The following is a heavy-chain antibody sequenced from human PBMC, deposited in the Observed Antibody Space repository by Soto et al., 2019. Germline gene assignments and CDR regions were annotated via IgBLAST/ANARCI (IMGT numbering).Heavy chain of an antibody. CDR2: IYYSGST. Sequence: SETLSLTCTVSGGSISSYYWSWIRQPPGKGLEWIGYIYYSGSTNYNPSLKSRVTISVDTSKNQFSLKLSSVTAADTAVYYCARTPNYYYYYMDVWGKGTTVTVSS. V-gene: IGHV4-59*08. J-gene: IGHJ6*03. CDR3: ARTPNYYYYYMDV. CDR1: GGSISSYY.